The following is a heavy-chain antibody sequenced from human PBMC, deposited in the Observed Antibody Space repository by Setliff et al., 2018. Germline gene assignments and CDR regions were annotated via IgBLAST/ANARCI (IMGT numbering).Heavy chain of an antibody. D-gene: IGHD4-4*01. V-gene: IGHV1-3*03. Sequence: ASVKVSCKASGYTFTNYAIHWVRQAPGQRLEWMGWINAGNGDTKYSQDFQGRVTITRDTSASTAYMDLSSLRSDEMAVYYCARGRPTANPYRGDYYMDVWGKGTTVTVSS. CDR3: ARGRPTANPYRGDYYMDV. J-gene: IGHJ6*03. CDR2: INAGNGDT. CDR1: GYTFTNYA.